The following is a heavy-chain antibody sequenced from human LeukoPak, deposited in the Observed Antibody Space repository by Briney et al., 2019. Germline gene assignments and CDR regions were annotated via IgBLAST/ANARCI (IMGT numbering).Heavy chain of an antibody. V-gene: IGHV4-61*02. J-gene: IGHJ6*03. CDR1: GGSISSGSYY. D-gene: IGHD4-17*01. CDR2: SYTSGST. CDR3: ARGPSTYGDYTDYYYYMDV. Sequence: PSETLSLTCTVSGGSISSGSYYWSWIRQPAGKGLEWIGRSYTSGSTNYNPSLKSRVTISVDTSKNQFSLKLSSVTAADTAVYYYARGPSTYGDYTDYYYYMDVWGKGTTVTISS.